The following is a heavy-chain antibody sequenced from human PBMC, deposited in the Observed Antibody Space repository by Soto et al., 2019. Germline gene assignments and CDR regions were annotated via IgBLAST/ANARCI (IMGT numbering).Heavy chain of an antibody. CDR2: IKQDGSEK. CDR1: GFTFSSYW. CDR3: ARDPGYYYDSSGSEGSPFDY. V-gene: IGHV3-7*01. D-gene: IGHD3-22*01. J-gene: IGHJ4*02. Sequence: PGGSLRLSCAASGFTFSSYWMSWVRQAPGKGLEWVANIKQDGSEKYYVDSVKGRFTISRDNAKNSLYLQMNSLRAEDTAVYYCARDPGYYYDSSGSEGSPFDYWGQGTLVTVSS.